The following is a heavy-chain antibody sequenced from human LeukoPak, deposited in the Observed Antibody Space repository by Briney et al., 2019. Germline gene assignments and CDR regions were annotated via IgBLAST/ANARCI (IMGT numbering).Heavy chain of an antibody. V-gene: IGHV4-39*01. CDR1: GGSISSSSYY. CDR3: ARHKWLGGYFDY. Sequence: SETLSLTCTVSGGSISSSSYYWGWIRQPPGKGLEWIGSIYYSGSTYYNPSLKSRVTISVDTSKNQFSLKLSSVTAADTAVYYCARHKWLGGYFDYWGQGTLVTVSS. CDR2: IYYSGST. J-gene: IGHJ4*02. D-gene: IGHD6-19*01.